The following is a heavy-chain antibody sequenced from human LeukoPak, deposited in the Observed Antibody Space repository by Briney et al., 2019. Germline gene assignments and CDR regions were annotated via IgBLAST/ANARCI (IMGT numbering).Heavy chain of an antibody. J-gene: IGHJ4*02. CDR2: IYYSGST. CDR1: GGSISSYY. Sequence: SETLSLTCTVSGGSISSYYWSWIRQPPGKGLEWIGYIYYSGSTNYNPSLKSRVTLSVDTSKNQFSLKLSSVTAADTAVYYCARSPYDFWSGYYSFDYWGQGTLVTVSS. V-gene: IGHV4-59*01. CDR3: ARSPYDFWSGYYSFDY. D-gene: IGHD3-3*01.